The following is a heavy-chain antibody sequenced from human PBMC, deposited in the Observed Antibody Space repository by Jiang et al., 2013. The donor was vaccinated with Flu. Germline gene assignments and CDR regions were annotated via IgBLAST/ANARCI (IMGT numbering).Heavy chain of an antibody. CDR2: TYYRSKWNS. Sequence: RQSPSRGLEWLGRTYYRSKWNSDYAESVKSRIIISPDTSKNQVSLQLSSVTPEDTAVYFCARGYGSGWYWDHWGQGTLVIVSS. J-gene: IGHJ4*02. D-gene: IGHD6-19*01. V-gene: IGHV6-1*01. CDR3: ARGYGSGWYWDH.